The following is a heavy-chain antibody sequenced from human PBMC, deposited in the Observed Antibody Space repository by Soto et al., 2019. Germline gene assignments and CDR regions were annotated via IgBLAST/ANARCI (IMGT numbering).Heavy chain of an antibody. V-gene: IGHV4-39*01. J-gene: IGHJ2*01. Sequence: QLQLQESGPGLGKPSETLSLTCTVSGGSISSSSYDWGWIRQPPGKGLEWIGSIYYSGSTYYNPSLKSRVTISVDTSMNQFSLKLSSVTAADTAVYYCARRYSSCWLPYTVGYLDLWGRGTLVTVSS. CDR3: ARRYSSCWLPYTVGYLDL. CDR1: GGSISSSSYD. D-gene: IGHD6-19*01. CDR2: IYYSGST.